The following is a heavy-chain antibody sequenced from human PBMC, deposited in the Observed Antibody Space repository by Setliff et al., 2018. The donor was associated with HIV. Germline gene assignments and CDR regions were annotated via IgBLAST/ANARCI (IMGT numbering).Heavy chain of an antibody. CDR1: GFTFSSYG. CDR3: EKDALVGARSDDAFDI. CDR2: IWYDGTNK. V-gene: IGHV3-30*02. D-gene: IGHD1-26*01. J-gene: IGHJ3*02. Sequence: GGSLRLSCAASGFTFSSYGMHWVRQAPGKGLEWVAVIWYDGTNKYYADSVKGRFTISRDNSKNTLFLQMNSLRAEDTAVYYCEKDALVGARSDDAFDIWGQGTMVTVSS.